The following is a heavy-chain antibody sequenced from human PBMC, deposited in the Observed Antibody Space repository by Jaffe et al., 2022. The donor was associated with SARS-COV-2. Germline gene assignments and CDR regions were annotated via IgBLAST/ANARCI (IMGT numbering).Heavy chain of an antibody. CDR2: ISYDGSNK. D-gene: IGHD6-13*01. CDR3: ARDPLHSSSWYISYYYYMDV. V-gene: IGHV3-30*04. CDR1: GFTFSSYA. Sequence: QVQLVESGGGVVQPGRSLRLSCAASGFTFSSYAMHWVRQAPGKGLEWVAVISYDGSNKYYADSVKGRFTISRDNSKNTLYLQMNSLRAEDTAVYYCARDPLHSSSWYISYYYYMDVWGKGTTVTVSS. J-gene: IGHJ6*03.